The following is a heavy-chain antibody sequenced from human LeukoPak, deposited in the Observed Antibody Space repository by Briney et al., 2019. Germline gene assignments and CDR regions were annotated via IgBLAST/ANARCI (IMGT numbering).Heavy chain of an antibody. D-gene: IGHD3-22*01. CDR1: GGSISTSNYY. V-gene: IGHV4-39*07. J-gene: IGHJ4*02. CDR2: INHSGST. Sequence: SETLSLTCTVSGGSISTSNYYWGWIRQPPGKGLEWIGEINHSGSTNYNPSLKSRVTISVDTSKNQFSLKLSSVTAADTAVYYCAGPGYYYLGYWGQGTLVTVSS. CDR3: AGPGYYYLGY.